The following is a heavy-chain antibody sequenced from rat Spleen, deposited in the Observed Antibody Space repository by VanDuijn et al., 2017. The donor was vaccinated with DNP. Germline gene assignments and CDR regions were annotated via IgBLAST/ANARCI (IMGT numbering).Heavy chain of an antibody. J-gene: IGHJ2*01. CDR1: GFTLSNYD. CDR2: IIYDGSST. CDR3: TTDFERGY. Sequence: EVQLVESGGVLVQPGRSLKLSCAASGFTLSNYDLAWVRQAPTRHLEWVATIIYDGSSTYYRDSVRGRFTISRNNAKSTLYLQMDSLRSEDTATYYCTTDFERGYWGQGVMVTVSS. V-gene: IGHV5-20*01. D-gene: IGHD1-11*01.